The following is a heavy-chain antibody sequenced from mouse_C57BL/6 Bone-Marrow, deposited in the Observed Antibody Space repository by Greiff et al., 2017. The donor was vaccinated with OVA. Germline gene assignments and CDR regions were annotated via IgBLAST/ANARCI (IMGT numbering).Heavy chain of an antibody. J-gene: IGHJ4*01. D-gene: IGHD2-1*01. Sequence: VQLVESGAELARPGASVKLSCKASGYTFTSYGISWVKQRTGQGLEWIGEIYPRSGNTYYNEKFKGKATLTADKSSSTAYMELRSLTSEDSAVYFCARRGNSYAMDYWGQGTSVTVSS. CDR1: GYTFTSYG. V-gene: IGHV1-81*01. CDR3: ARRGNSYAMDY. CDR2: IYPRSGNT.